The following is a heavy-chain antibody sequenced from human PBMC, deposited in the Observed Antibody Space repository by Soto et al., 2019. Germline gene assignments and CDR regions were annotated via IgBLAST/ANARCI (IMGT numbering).Heavy chain of an antibody. CDR2: IYFIGSS. Sequence: PSETLSLTCSVSGGSISSVSSYWGWIRQSPGKGLEWIGSIYFIGSSYSNPSLQSRVSISVDTSNNQFSLKLSSVTAADSAVYFCARQDDTYGSNSWGQGTLVTVSS. D-gene: IGHD3-10*01. V-gene: IGHV4-39*01. J-gene: IGHJ5*02. CDR1: GGSISSVSSY. CDR3: ARQDDTYGSNS.